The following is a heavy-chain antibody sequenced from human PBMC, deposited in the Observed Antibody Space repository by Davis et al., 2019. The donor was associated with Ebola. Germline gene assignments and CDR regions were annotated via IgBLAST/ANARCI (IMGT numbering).Heavy chain of an antibody. V-gene: IGHV4-39*01. Sequence: PSETLSLTCSVSGDSISSNTYYWGWVRQPPGKGLEWIATIHYSGSTYYNPSLKSRVTISVDTSKQFSLKLRSVTAADTAMYYCARLRAGYAFDIWGQGTMVTVSS. CDR2: IHYSGST. CDR3: ARLRAGYAFDI. CDR1: GDSISSNTYY. D-gene: IGHD2-15*01. J-gene: IGHJ3*02.